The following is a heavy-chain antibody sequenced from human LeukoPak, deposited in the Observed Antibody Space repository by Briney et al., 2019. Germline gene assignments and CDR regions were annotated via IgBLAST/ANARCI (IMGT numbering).Heavy chain of an antibody. CDR2: IKQDGSEK. D-gene: IGHD4-17*01. J-gene: IGHJ4*02. CDR1: GFTFSSYA. Sequence: GGSLRLSCAASGFTFSSYAMSWVRQAPGKGLEWVANIKQDGSEKYYVDSVKGRFTISRDNAKNSLYLQMNSLRAEDTAVYYCARDLEYGDYMYWGQGTLVTVSS. V-gene: IGHV3-7*01. CDR3: ARDLEYGDYMY.